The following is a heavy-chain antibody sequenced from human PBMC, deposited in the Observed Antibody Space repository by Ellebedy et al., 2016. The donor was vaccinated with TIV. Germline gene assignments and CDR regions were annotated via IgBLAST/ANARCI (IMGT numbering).Heavy chain of an antibody. J-gene: IGHJ4*02. D-gene: IGHD3-10*01. CDR1: GYTFTGYY. CDR2: INPNSGGT. Sequence: ASVKVSCXASGYTFTGYYMHWVRQAPGQGLEWMGWINPNSGGTNYAQKFQGRVTMTRDTSISTAYMELSRLRSDDTAVYYCARAGLWFGELVDYWGQGTLVTVSS. V-gene: IGHV1-2*02. CDR3: ARAGLWFGELVDY.